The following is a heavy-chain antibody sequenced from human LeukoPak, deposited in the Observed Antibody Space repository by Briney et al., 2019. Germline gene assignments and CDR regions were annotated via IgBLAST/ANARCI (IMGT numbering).Heavy chain of an antibody. J-gene: IGHJ4*02. D-gene: IGHD6-19*01. CDR1: GFTFSNYA. Sequence: GGSLRLSCAASGFTFSNYAMTWVRQAPGKGLEWVSTINTIGDTTYYADSVKGRFTISRVNSKNTLYLQMNSMRAGDTAIYYCAKSVSGSSYDYWGQGTLVTVPS. CDR2: INTIGDTT. CDR3: AKSVSGSSYDY. V-gene: IGHV3-23*01.